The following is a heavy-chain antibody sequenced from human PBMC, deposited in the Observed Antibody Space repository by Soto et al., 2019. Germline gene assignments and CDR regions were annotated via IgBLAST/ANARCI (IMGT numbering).Heavy chain of an antibody. CDR2: IYWDDDK. J-gene: IGHJ4*02. CDR3: AHVYGGYDNFDY. V-gene: IGHV2-5*02. D-gene: IGHD5-12*01. Sequence: QITLKESGPTLVKPTQTLTLTCTFSGFSLSTSGVGVGWIRQPPGKALEWLALIYWDDDKRYSPSLKSRLTXXKHXSKNQVVLTMTNMDPVDTATYYCAHVYGGYDNFDYWGQGTLVTVSS. CDR1: GFSLSTSGVG.